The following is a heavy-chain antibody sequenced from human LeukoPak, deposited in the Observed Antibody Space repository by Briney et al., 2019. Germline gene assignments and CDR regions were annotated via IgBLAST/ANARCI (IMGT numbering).Heavy chain of an antibody. Sequence: SQTLSLTCAISGDSVSSNSAAWNWIRQSPSRGLEWLGRTYYRSKWYNDYAVSVKSRITINPDTSKNQFSLQLNSVTPEDTAVYYCARRKGGWSGYYYYYYMDVWGKGTTVTVSS. J-gene: IGHJ6*03. CDR3: ARRKGGWSGYYYYYYMDV. V-gene: IGHV6-1*01. CDR1: GDSVSSNSAA. CDR2: TYYRSKWYN. D-gene: IGHD3-3*01.